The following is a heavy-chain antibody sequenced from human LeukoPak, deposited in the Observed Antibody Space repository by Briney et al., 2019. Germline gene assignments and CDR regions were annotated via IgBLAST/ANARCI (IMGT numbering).Heavy chain of an antibody. CDR1: GFTVSTNY. Sequence: GGSLRLSCAASGFTVSTNYMSWVRQAPGRGLEWVSVIYSDGRTYYADSVKGRFTISRDNSKNTLYLQMNSLRAEDRAVYYCANGYSYVGDYWGQGTLVTVSS. J-gene: IGHJ4*02. CDR2: IYSDGRT. CDR3: ANGYSYVGDY. D-gene: IGHD5-18*01. V-gene: IGHV3-53*05.